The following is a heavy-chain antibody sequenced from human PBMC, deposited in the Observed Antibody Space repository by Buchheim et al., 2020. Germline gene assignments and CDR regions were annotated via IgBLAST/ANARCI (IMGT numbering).Heavy chain of an antibody. CDR1: GFTFSSYG. D-gene: IGHD1-7*01. V-gene: IGHV3-33*01. J-gene: IGHJ6*02. CDR3: ARDGLELLSIYYYGMDV. Sequence: QVQLVESGGGVVQPGRSLRLSCAASGFTFSSYGMHWVRQAPGKGLEWVAVIWYDGSNKYYADSVKGRFTISRDNSKNTLYLQMNSLRAEDTAVYYCARDGLELLSIYYYGMDVWGQGTT. CDR2: IWYDGSNK.